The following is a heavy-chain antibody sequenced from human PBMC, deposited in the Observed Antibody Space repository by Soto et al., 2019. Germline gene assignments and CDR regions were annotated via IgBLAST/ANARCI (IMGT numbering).Heavy chain of an antibody. CDR3: AKGGGGGAVVPDY. J-gene: IGHJ4*02. CDR1: GFSFSSYG. CDR2: IWYDGSNE. D-gene: IGHD2-21*01. V-gene: IGHV3-33*06. Sequence: QVQLVESGGGVVQPGRSLRLSCAASGFSFSSYGIHWVRQAPGKGLEWVAVIWYDGSNEYYADSVKGRFSISRDNSKSTGYLQKKSLRAGDTGVYYCAKGGGGGAVVPDYWGQGTLVTVSS.